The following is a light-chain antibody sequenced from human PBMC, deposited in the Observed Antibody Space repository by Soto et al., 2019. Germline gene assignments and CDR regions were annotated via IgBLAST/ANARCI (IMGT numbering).Light chain of an antibody. CDR1: SSDVGTYNL. J-gene: IGLJ3*02. CDR3: TSFARGSTLV. Sequence: QSALTQPAAVSGSPGQSITISCTGTSSDVGTYNLVSWYQQYPGKAPKLMIYATSKRPSGVSNRFSGSKSGDTASLTISGLQAEDEADYYCTSFARGSTLVFGGGTKLTV. V-gene: IGLV2-23*01. CDR2: ATS.